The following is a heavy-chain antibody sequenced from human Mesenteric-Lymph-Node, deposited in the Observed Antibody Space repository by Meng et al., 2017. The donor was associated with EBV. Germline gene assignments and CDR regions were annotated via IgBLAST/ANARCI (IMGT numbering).Heavy chain of an antibody. CDR3: AKNPDMGAASGVEGFFDS. CDR1: GCTFSDYY. V-gene: IGHV3-11*01. D-gene: IGHD5-12*01. Sequence: QVQLVESGGXXVKPGGFLXLSCATSGCTFSDYYMSWLRQAQGKGLEWVSYIGSSGSTIYYADSVKGRFTVSRDNAKNSLYLQMNSLRAEDTAVYYCAKNPDMGAASGVEGFFDSWGQGSLVTVSS. J-gene: IGHJ4*02. CDR2: IGSSGSTI.